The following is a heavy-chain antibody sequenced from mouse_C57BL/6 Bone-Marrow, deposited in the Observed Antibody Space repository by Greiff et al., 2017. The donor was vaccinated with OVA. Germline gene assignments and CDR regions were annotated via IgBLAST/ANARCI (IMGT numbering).Heavy chain of an antibody. Sequence: QVQLQQSGPELVKPGASVKLSCKASGYTFTSYDINWVKQRPGQGLEWIGWIYPRDGSTKYNEKIKGKATLTVDTSSSTAYLELYSLTSEDSSVYFCASLIPTDPMDYWGQVTSVTVSS. J-gene: IGHJ4*01. CDR1: GYTFTSYD. V-gene: IGHV1-85*01. CDR2: IYPRDGST. D-gene: IGHD5-1-1*01. CDR3: ASLIPTDPMDY.